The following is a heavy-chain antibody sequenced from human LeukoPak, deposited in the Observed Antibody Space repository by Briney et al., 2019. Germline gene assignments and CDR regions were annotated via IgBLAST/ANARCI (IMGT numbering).Heavy chain of an antibody. Sequence: SETLSLTCAVYGGSFSGYYWSWIRQPPGKGLEWIGEINHSGSTNYNPSLKSRVTISVDTSKNQFSLKLSSVTAADTAVYYCARVKQWLVLNPFDYWGQGTLVTVSS. CDR3: ARVKQWLVLNPFDY. V-gene: IGHV4-34*01. D-gene: IGHD6-19*01. CDR1: GGSFSGYY. CDR2: INHSGST. J-gene: IGHJ4*02.